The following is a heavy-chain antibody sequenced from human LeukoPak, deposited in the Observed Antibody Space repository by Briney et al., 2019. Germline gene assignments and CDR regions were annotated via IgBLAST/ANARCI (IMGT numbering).Heavy chain of an antibody. V-gene: IGHV3-23*01. CDR2: RGGSGGAT. D-gene: IGHD3-3*01. CDR1: GFTFSIFR. J-gene: IGHJ4*02. Sequence: PGGSLRLSCAASGFTFSIFRMICLRQSPETGLEGVSVRGGSGGATHYAESVKGRFTISRDNYKNTLYLEMSRLRADDTAVYYCAKGKDFNGYYVDSWGQGTLVTVSS. CDR3: AKGKDFNGYYVDS.